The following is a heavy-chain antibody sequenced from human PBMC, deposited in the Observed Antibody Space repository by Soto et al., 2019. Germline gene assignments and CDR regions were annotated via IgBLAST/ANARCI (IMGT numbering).Heavy chain of an antibody. CDR3: ASNYEDYYYGMDV. CDR1: GGTFSSYA. D-gene: IGHD4-4*01. CDR2: IIPIFGTA. Sequence: GASVKVSCKASGGTFSSYAISWVRQAPGQGLEWMGGIIPIFGTANYAQKFQARVTITADESTSTAYMELSSLRSEDTAVYYCASNYEDYYYGMDVWGQGTTVTVSS. V-gene: IGHV1-69*13. J-gene: IGHJ6*02.